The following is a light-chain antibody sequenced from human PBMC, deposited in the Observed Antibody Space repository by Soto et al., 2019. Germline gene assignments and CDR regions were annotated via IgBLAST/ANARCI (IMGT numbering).Light chain of an antibody. V-gene: IGLV2-14*01. J-gene: IGLJ3*02. CDR3: SSYTTTNTLWV. CDR1: SSDVGAYDY. CDR2: EVS. Sequence: QSVLTQPASVPGSPGQSITISCTGTSSDVGAYDYVSWYQQNPGKAPKLIISEVSDRPSGVSNRFSGSKSGNTASLTISGLQAEDEADYFCSSYTTTNTLWVFGGGTKLTVL.